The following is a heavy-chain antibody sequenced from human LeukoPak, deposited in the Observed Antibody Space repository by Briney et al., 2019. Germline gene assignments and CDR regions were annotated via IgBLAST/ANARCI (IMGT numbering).Heavy chain of an antibody. D-gene: IGHD2-15*01. CDR1: GGSISSYY. CDR3: ARTSSVAVTATNWFDP. Sequence: PSGTLSLTCAVSGGSISSYYWSWVRQPPGKGLEWIGYIYYSGSTNYNPSLKSRVTISVYTSKNKFSLKLSSVTAADAAVYYCARTSSVAVTATNWFDPWGQGTLVTVSS. CDR2: IYYSGST. J-gene: IGHJ5*02. V-gene: IGHV4-59*01.